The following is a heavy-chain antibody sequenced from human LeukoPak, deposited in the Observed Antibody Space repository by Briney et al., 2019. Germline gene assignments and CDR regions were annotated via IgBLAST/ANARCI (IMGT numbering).Heavy chain of an antibody. Sequence: PGRSLRLSCAASGFTFDDYAMHWVRQAPGKGLEWVSSISWNSGTIGYADSVKGRFTISRDNAKSSLYLQMNSLRPEDTALYYCAKDVDSTWGSIDYWGQGILVTVSS. CDR3: AKDVDSTWGSIDY. D-gene: IGHD3-16*01. V-gene: IGHV3-9*01. J-gene: IGHJ4*02. CDR1: GFTFDDYA. CDR2: ISWNSGTI.